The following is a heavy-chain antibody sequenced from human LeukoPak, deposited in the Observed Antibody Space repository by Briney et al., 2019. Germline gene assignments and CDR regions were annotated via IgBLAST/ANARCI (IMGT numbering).Heavy chain of an antibody. CDR1: GFTFSSYA. CDR2: ISYDGSNK. D-gene: IGHD3-22*01. CDR3: ASHSSGYYLYYFDY. J-gene: IGHJ4*02. V-gene: IGHV3-30-3*01. Sequence: PGGSLRLSCAASGFTFSSYAMHWVRQAPGKGLEWVAVISYDGSNKYYADSVKGRFTISRDNSKNTLYLQMNSLRAEDTAVYYCASHSSGYYLYYFDYWGQGTLVTVSS.